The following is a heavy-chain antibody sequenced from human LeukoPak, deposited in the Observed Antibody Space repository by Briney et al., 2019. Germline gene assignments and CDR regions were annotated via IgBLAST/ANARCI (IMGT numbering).Heavy chain of an antibody. D-gene: IGHD6-6*01. CDR1: GGSISSYY. V-gene: IGHV4-59*01. J-gene: IGHJ6*03. Sequence: SETLSLTCTVSGGSISSYYWSWIRQPPGKGLEWIGYMYYSGSTNYNPSLKSRVTISVDTSKNQFSLKLSSVTAADTAVYYCARGHSSSWFGRYYNYMDVWGKGTTVTVSS. CDR3: ARGHSSSWFGRYYNYMDV. CDR2: MYYSGST.